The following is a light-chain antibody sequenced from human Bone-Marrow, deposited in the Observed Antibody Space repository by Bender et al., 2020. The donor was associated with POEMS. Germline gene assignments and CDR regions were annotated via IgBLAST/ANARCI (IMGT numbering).Light chain of an antibody. J-gene: IGLJ3*02. CDR2: LDSDGSH. Sequence: QVVLTQSPSASASLGASVKLTRTLSSGHSSYAIAWHQQQPEKGPRYLMKLDSDGSHSKGDGIPDRFSGSSSGAERYLTISSLQSEDEAHYYCQTWGTGIQVFGGGTKLTVL. CDR1: SGHSSYA. CDR3: QTWGTGIQV. V-gene: IGLV4-69*01.